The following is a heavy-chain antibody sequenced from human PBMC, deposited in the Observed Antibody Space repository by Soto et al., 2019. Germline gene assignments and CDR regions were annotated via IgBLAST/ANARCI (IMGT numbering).Heavy chain of an antibody. CDR2: IYWDDDK. Sequence: QITLKESGPTLVKPTQTLTLTCTFSGFSLSTSGVGVGWIRQPPGKALEWLALIYWDDDKRYSPSLKSRLTITKDTSKNQVVLTMTNMDPVDTATYYCGHTLYDCSRTSCLNWFDPWGQGTLVTVSS. CDR1: GFSLSTSGVG. D-gene: IGHD2-2*01. CDR3: GHTLYDCSRTSCLNWFDP. J-gene: IGHJ5*02. V-gene: IGHV2-5*02.